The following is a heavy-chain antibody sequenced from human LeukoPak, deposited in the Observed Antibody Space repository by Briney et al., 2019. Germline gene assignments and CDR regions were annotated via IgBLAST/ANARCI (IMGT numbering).Heavy chain of an antibody. V-gene: IGHV4-30-2*01. D-gene: IGHD1-14*01. J-gene: IGHJ2*01. CDR1: GGSISSGGYS. CDR3: AKTGRRGYFDL. CDR2: IYHSGST. Sequence: PSETLSLTCAVSGGSISSGGYSWSWIRQPPGKGLEWIGYIYHSGSTYYNPSLKSRVTISVDRSKNQFSPKLSSVTAADTAVYYCAKTGRRGYFDLWGRGTLVSVSS.